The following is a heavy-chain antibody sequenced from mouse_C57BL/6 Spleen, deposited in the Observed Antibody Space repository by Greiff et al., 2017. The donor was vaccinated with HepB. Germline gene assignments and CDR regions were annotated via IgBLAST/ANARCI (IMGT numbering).Heavy chain of an antibody. V-gene: IGHV1-52*01. Sequence: VQLQQPGAELVRPGSSVKLSCKASGYTFTSYWMHWVKQRPIQGLEWIGNIDPSDSETHYNQKFKDKATLTVDKSSSTAYMQLSSLTSEDSAVYYCARGRASYYGSSYPDYWGQGTTPTVSS. CDR3: ARGRASYYGSSYPDY. CDR1: GYTFTSYW. CDR2: IDPSDSET. D-gene: IGHD1-1*01. J-gene: IGHJ2*01.